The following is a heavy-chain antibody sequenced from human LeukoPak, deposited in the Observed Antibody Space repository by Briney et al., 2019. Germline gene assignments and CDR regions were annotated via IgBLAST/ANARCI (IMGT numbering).Heavy chain of an antibody. CDR2: IYYSGST. V-gene: IGHV4-59*01. D-gene: IGHD6-19*01. CDR3: ATGIAVAGPTNFDY. CDR1: GGSISSYY. J-gene: IGHJ4*02. Sequence: PSETLSLTCTVSGGSISSYYWSWIRQPPGKEPEWIGYIYYSGSTNYNPSLKSRVTISVDTSKNQFSLKLSSVTAADTAVYYCATGIAVAGPTNFDYWGQGTLVTVSS.